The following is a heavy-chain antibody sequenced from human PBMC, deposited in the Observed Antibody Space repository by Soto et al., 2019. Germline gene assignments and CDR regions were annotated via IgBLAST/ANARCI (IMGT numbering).Heavy chain of an antibody. Sequence: VQLVRSGAEVKKLGASLKVSCKAPGYTFTSYGISWVRQAPGQGLGGLGGITVSIGNTNYAQKLQGRVTMTTDTSTSTAYMELRSLRSDDTAVYYCARDRPIVVVPAASPFYYYYGMDVWGQGTTVTVSS. J-gene: IGHJ6*02. CDR3: ARDRPIVVVPAASPFYYYYGMDV. CDR2: ITVSIGNT. D-gene: IGHD2-2*01. V-gene: IGHV1-18*01. CDR1: GYTFTSYG.